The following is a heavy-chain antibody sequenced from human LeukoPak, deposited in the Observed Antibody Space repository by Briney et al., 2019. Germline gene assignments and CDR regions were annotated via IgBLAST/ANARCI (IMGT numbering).Heavy chain of an antibody. D-gene: IGHD3-22*01. CDR2: ISWNSGSV. Sequence: PGRSLRLSCATSGFTFADYAIHWVRQGPGKGLEWVSGISWNSGSVGYADSVKGRFTISRDNAKNSLFLEMNSLRAEDTALYYCAKRSGYYDPYYFDYWGQGTLVTVSS. CDR3: AKRSGYYDPYYFDY. V-gene: IGHV3-9*01. J-gene: IGHJ4*02. CDR1: GFTFADYA.